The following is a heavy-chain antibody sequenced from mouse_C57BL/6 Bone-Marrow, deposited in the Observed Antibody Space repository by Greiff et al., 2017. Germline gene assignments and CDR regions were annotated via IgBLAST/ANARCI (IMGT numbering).Heavy chain of an antibody. CDR1: GIDFSRYW. V-gene: IGHV4-1*01. CDR3: ARPDGNYAAWFAY. CDR2: INPDSSTI. D-gene: IGHD2-1*01. Sequence: EVTLVESGGGLVQPGGSLKLSCAASGIDFSRYWMSWVRRAPGKGLEWIGEINPDSSTINYAPSLKDKFIISRDNATNTLYLQMSKVRAEDTALYYCARPDGNYAAWFAYWGQGTLVTVSA. J-gene: IGHJ3*01.